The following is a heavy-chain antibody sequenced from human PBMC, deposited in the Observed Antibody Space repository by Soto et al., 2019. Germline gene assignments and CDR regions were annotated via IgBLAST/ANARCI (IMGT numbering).Heavy chain of an antibody. J-gene: IGHJ4*02. V-gene: IGHV4-59*08. CDR2: IYYSGST. D-gene: IGHD3-10*01. Sequence: SETLSLTCTVSGFYISSYYWSWIRQPPGKGLEWIGYIYYSGSTNYNPSLKSRVTISVDTSKNQFSLKLSSVTAADTAVYYCARHVGSLLWNYFDYWGQGTLVTVSS. CDR1: GFYISSYY. CDR3: ARHVGSLLWNYFDY.